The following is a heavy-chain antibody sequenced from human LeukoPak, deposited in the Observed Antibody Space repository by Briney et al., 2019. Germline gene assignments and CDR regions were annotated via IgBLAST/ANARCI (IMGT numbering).Heavy chain of an antibody. CDR2: IRYDGSNK. J-gene: IGHJ4*02. Sequence: GGSLRLACAASVFTFSSFGMDWVRQAPAKGLEWVAYIRYDGSNKYHADSVKGRFTISRDNSKNTLYLQMNSLRAEDTAVYYCANPDYDSSTYVGDYWGQGTLVTVSS. CDR3: ANPDYDSSTYVGDY. D-gene: IGHD3-22*01. V-gene: IGHV3-30*02. CDR1: VFTFSSFG.